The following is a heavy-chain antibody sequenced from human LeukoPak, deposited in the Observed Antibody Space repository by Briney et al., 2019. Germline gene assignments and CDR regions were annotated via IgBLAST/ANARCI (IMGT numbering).Heavy chain of an antibody. CDR3: ARARFLEWLLGPLGWFDP. V-gene: IGHV3-53*05. CDR2: IYSGGST. J-gene: IGHJ5*02. D-gene: IGHD3-3*01. CDR1: GFSVSSNY. Sequence: GGSLRLSCAASGFSVSSNYMSWVRQAPGKGLEWVSIIYSGGSTYYADSVKGRFTISRDSSKDTLFLQMNSLRSEDTAVYYCARARFLEWLLGPLGWFDPWGQGTLVTVSS.